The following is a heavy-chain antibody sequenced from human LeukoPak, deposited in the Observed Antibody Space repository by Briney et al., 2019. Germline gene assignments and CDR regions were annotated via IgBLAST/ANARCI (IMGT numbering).Heavy chain of an antibody. D-gene: IGHD2-2*01. CDR3: ARGGGYCSSTSCYVPSNPFDY. CDR2: INWNGGST. V-gene: IGHV3-20*04. J-gene: IGHJ4*02. Sequence: GGSLRLSCAASGFTFDDYGMSWVRQAPGKGLEWVSGINWNGGSTVYADSVKGRFNISRDNAKNSLYLQMNSLRAEDTALYYCARGGGYCSSTSCYVPSNPFDYWGQGTLVTVSS. CDR1: GFTFDDYG.